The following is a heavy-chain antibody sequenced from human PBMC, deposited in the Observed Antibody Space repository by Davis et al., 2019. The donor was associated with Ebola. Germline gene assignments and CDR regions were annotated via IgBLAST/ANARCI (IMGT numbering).Heavy chain of an antibody. J-gene: IGHJ6*03. D-gene: IGHD3-9*01. Sequence: GESLKISCATSGIAFSNYGIHWVRQAPGKGLEWVAFIRFDGSHKYFGDSVKGRFSISRDNFSLQMNSLRVEDTAVYYCAHTGFNYYMDDWGMGTTVTVSS. CDR1: GIAFSNYG. V-gene: IGHV3-30*02. CDR3: AHTGFNYYMDD. CDR2: IRFDGSHK.